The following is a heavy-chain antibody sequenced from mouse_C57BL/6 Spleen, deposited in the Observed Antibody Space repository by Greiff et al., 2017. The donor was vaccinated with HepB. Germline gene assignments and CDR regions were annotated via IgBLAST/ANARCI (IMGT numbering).Heavy chain of an antibody. CDR1: GYAFSSYW. CDR3: ARTDSSGYGFAY. V-gene: IGHV1-80*01. Sequence: VQLQESGAELVKPGASVKISCKASGYAFSSYWMNWVKQRPGKGLEWIGQIYPGDGDTNYNGKFKGKATLTADKSSSTAYMQLSSLTSEDSAVYFCARTDSSGYGFAYWGQGTLVTVSA. D-gene: IGHD3-2*02. J-gene: IGHJ3*01. CDR2: IYPGDGDT.